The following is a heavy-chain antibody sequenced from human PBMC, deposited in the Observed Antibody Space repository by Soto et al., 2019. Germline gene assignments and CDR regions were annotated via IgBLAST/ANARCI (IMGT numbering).Heavy chain of an antibody. CDR3: AKDNGGRASDY. CDR1: GFTFSDYA. J-gene: IGHJ4*02. D-gene: IGHD4-17*01. CDR2: ISGSGDNT. V-gene: IGHV3-23*01. Sequence: EAQLLESGGDLVQPGGSLRLSCAASGFTFSDYAMSWVRQAPGKGLEWVSAISGSGDNTYYADSVKGRFTISRDNSKNTLYLQMSSLGVEDTAVYYCAKDNGGRASDYWGQGTLVTVSS.